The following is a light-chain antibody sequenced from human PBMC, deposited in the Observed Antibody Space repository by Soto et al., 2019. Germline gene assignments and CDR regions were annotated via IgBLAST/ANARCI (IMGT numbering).Light chain of an antibody. CDR2: DVS. CDR1: SSDVGGYNY. V-gene: IGLV2-14*03. CDR3: SSYTSTNTVV. J-gene: IGLJ2*01. Sequence: QSALTQPASVSGSPGQSITISCTGTSSDVGGYNYVSWYQHHPGKAPKLMIYDVSNRPSGVSNRFSGSKSDNTASLTISGFQAEDEADYYCSSYTSTNTVVFGGGTKLTVL.